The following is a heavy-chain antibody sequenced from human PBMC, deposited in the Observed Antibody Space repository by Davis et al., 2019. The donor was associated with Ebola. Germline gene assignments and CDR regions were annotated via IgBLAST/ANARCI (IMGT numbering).Heavy chain of an antibody. CDR1: GFIFADYT. CDR3: ATEDADNWFDP. J-gene: IGHJ5*02. V-gene: IGHV3-43*01. CDR2: ITWDDGAT. Sequence: PGGSLRLSCAASGFIFADYTMHWVRQTPGKGLEWGSLITWDDGATYYADSVKGRFTISRDSAKSSLYLQMNSLRDEDTAVYYCATEDADNWFDPWGQGTLVTVSS.